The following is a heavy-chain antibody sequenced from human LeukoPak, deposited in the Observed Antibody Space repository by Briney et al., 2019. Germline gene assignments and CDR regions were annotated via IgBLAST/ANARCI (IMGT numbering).Heavy chain of an antibody. CDR3: ATGKRQLDY. J-gene: IGHJ4*02. CDR1: VFTFSDYY. D-gene: IGHD6-13*01. Sequence: GGSLRLSCAASVFTFSDYYMSWIRQAPGQGLEWVSYISSRASTTYYADSVNGRFTISRDNANNSMYLQMNSLRTEDTAVYYCATGKRQLDYWGQGTLVTVSS. CDR2: ISSRASTT. V-gene: IGHV3-11*01.